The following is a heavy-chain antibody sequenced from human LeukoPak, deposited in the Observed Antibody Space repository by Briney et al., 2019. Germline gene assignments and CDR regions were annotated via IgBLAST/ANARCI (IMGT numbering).Heavy chain of an antibody. CDR2: IKQDGSEK. Sequence: GGSLRLSCAASGFTFSSYAMHWVRQAPGKGLEWVANIKQDGSEKYYVDSVKGRFTISRDNAKNSLYLQMNSLRAEDTAVYYCARDHGGAFDIWGQGTMVTVSS. CDR3: ARDHGGAFDI. V-gene: IGHV3-7*01. D-gene: IGHD3-10*01. J-gene: IGHJ3*02. CDR1: GFTFSSYA.